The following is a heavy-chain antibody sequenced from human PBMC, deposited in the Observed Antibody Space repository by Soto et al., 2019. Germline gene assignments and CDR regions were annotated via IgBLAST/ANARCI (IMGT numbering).Heavy chain of an antibody. CDR3: ARGMAVAGQDFDS. J-gene: IGHJ4*02. CDR1: GGSFSGYY. D-gene: IGHD6-19*01. V-gene: IGHV4-34*01. CDR2: INHRGST. Sequence: SETLSLTCAVYGGSFSGYYWSWIRQPPGKGLEWIGEINHRGSTNYSPSLKSRVTTSVDTSKNQFSLKLSSVTAADTAVYYCARGMAVAGQDFDSWGRGTLVNGSS.